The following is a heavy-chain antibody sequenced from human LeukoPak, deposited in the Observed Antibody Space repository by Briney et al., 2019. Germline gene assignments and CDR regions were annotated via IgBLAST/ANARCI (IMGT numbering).Heavy chain of an antibody. J-gene: IGHJ4*02. CDR3: ARRSSMVDNSGAFDY. D-gene: IGHD3-22*01. Sequence: SETLSLTCTVSGGSISSYYWSWIRQPPGKGLEWIGYIYISGCTNYNPSLKSRVTISIDTSKNQFSLKLSSVTAADTAVYYCARRSSMVDNSGAFDYWGQGTLVTVSS. CDR1: GGSISSYY. V-gene: IGHV4-4*09. CDR2: IYISGCT.